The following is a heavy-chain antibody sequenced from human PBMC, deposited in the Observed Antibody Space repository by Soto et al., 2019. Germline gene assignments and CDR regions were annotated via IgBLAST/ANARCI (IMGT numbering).Heavy chain of an antibody. CDR1: GGTFSSYA. V-gene: IGHV1-69*13. D-gene: IGHD2-2*01. CDR3: SSYYYPSIVAEPAATRYTFDH. CDR2: IIPIFGTA. J-gene: IGHJ4*01. Sequence: GASVKVSCKASGGTFSSYAISWVRQAPGQGLEWMGGIIPIFGTANYAQKFQGRVTITADESTSTAYMELSSLRSEDTAVYYCSSYYYPSIVAEPAATRYTFDHWRHRTLV.